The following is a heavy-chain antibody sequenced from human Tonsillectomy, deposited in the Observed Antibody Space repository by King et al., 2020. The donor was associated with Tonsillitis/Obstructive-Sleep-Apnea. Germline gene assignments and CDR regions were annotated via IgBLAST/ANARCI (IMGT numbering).Heavy chain of an antibody. Sequence: QLQESGPGLVKPSETLSLTCSVSGGSISNYYWSWIRQPPGKGLEWIGYIYYSGSTDTNHNPSLKGRVTISEDASRNLFSLKLSSVTAADTAVYYCAREIGAYLDYWGQGTLVTVSS. J-gene: IGHJ4*02. V-gene: IGHV4-59*01. CDR3: AREIGAYLDY. CDR1: GGSISNYY. CDR2: IYYSGSTDT.